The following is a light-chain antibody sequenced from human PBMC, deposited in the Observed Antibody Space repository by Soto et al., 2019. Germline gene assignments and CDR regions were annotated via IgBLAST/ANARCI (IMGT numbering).Light chain of an antibody. Sequence: DIQLTQAPSSLSASVGDSVTITCRTRQRIGTFLNWYQQRQGRAPILLVYSPSTLQSGVPSRFSAGGSGTDFTLTITCLHPEDFATYYCQLSYNAWTFGQGTKVDIK. CDR3: QLSYNAWT. CDR1: QRIGTF. J-gene: IGKJ1*01. V-gene: IGKV1-39*01. CDR2: SPS.